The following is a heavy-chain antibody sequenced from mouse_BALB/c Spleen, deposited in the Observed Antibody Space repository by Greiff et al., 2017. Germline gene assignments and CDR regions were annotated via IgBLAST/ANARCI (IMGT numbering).Heavy chain of an antibody. J-gene: IGHJ4*01. CDR3: ARQITTKDAMDY. D-gene: IGHD2-4*01. V-gene: IGHV1-67*01. Sequence: QVHVKQSGPELVKTGASVKISCKGSGYTFTDYAMHWVKQSHAKSLEWIGVISTYYGDASYNQKFKGKATMTVDKSSSTAYMELARLTSEDSAIYYCARQITTKDAMDYWGQGTAVTVSS. CDR2: ISTYYGDA. CDR1: GYTFTDYA.